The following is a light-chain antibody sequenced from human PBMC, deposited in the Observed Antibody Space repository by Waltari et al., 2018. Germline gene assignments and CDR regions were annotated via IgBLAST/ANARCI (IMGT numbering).Light chain of an antibody. CDR1: SSYVGSYNL. V-gene: IGLV2-23*02. Sequence: QSALTQPASVSGSPGQSITISCTGTSSYVGSYNLLSWYQQPPGKAPKLMIYEVSKRPSGVSNRFSGSKSGNTASLTISGLQAEDEADYYCCSYAGSSTWVFGGGTKLTVL. CDR3: CSYAGSSTWV. CDR2: EVS. J-gene: IGLJ3*02.